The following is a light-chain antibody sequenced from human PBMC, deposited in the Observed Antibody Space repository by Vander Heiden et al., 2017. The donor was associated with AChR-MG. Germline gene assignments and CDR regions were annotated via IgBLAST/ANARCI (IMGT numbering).Light chain of an antibody. CDR1: SSDVGGYNY. Sequence: QSALTPPRPVPGAPGQSVTISCTGTSSDVGGYNYVSWYQQHPGKAPKLMIYDVSKRPSGVPDRFSGSKSGNTASLTISGLQAEDDTDYYCCSYAGTNTFVVCGGGTKLTVL. CDR3: CSYAGTNTFVV. CDR2: DVS. V-gene: IGLV2-11*01. J-gene: IGLJ2*01.